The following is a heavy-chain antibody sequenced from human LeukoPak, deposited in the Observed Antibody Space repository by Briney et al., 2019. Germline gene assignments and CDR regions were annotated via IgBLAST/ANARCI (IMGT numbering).Heavy chain of an antibody. D-gene: IGHD2-15*01. V-gene: IGHV3-48*01. CDR2: ISSSSSTI. CDR3: ARAGRRYCSGGSCYPDY. Sequence: GGSLRLSCAASGFTFSSYSMNWVRQAPGKGLEWVSYISSSSSTIYYADSVKGRFTISRDNAKNSLYLQMNSLRAEDTAVYYCARAGRRYCSGGSCYPDYWGQGTLVTVSS. J-gene: IGHJ4*02. CDR1: GFTFSSYS.